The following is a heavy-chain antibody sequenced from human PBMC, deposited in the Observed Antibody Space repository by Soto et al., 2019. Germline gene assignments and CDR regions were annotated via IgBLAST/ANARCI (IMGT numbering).Heavy chain of an antibody. D-gene: IGHD3-10*01. J-gene: IGHJ4*02. CDR3: ARTTLFGAFDY. V-gene: IGHV4-59*12. Sequence: SETLSLTCTVSGDSIGSYHWSWVRQPPGKGLEWIGYIYYSGSTYYNPSLKSRMTISVDTSKNEFSLNVASVTAADMAVYFCARTTLFGAFDYWGQGTQVTVSS. CDR1: GDSIGSYH. CDR2: IYYSGST.